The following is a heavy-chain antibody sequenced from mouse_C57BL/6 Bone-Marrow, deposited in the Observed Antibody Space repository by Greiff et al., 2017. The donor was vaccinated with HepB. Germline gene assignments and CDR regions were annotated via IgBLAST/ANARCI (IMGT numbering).Heavy chain of an antibody. CDR3: ARPSSDY. Sequence: VQLQQSGPELVKPGASVKISCKASGYTFTDYYMNWVKQSHGKSLEWIGDINPNNGGTSYNQKFKGKATLTVDKSSSTAYMELRSLTSEESAVYYCARPSSDYWGQGTTLTVSS. J-gene: IGHJ2*01. V-gene: IGHV1-26*01. CDR1: GYTFTDYY. CDR2: INPNNGGT.